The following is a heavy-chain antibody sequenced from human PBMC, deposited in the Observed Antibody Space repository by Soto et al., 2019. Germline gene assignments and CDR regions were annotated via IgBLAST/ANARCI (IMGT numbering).Heavy chain of an antibody. CDR3: ARTLRLRPFRSRDKNALDAFDI. V-gene: IGHV4-39*01. J-gene: IGHJ3*02. CDR2: IYYSGST. CDR1: GGSISSSSYY. D-gene: IGHD4-17*01. Sequence: SETLSLTCTVSGGSISSSSYYWGWIRQPPGKGLEWIGSIYYSGSTYYNPSLKSRVTISVDTSKNQFSLELSSVTAADTAVYYCARTLRLRPFRSRDKNALDAFDIWGQGTMVTVSS.